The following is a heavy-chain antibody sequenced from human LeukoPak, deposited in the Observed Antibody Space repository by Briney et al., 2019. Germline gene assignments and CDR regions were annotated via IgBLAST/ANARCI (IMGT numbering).Heavy chain of an antibody. CDR3: ARDQGDYGDHRYFDY. J-gene: IGHJ4*02. Sequence: SETLSLTRTVSGGSINTYCWSWIRQPAGKGLEWIGRISTGGSINFNPSLESRVTMSVDTSKKQFSLRLSSVTAADTAVYYCARDQGDYGDHRYFDYWGQGTLVTVSS. CDR1: GGSINTYC. V-gene: IGHV4-4*07. CDR2: ISTGGSI. D-gene: IGHD4-17*01.